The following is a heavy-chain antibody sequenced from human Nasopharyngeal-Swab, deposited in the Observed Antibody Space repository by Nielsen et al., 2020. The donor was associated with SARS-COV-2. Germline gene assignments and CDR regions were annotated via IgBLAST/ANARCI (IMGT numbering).Heavy chain of an antibody. CDR2: ISWNSGSI. V-gene: IGHV3-9*01. Sequence: SLKISCAASGFTFDDYAMHWVRQAPGKGLEWVSGISWNSGSIGDADSVKGRFTISRDNAKNSLYLQMNSMRAEDTALYYCAKTYSSSWYRVHAFDIWGQGTMVTVSS. D-gene: IGHD6-13*01. CDR1: GFTFDDYA. J-gene: IGHJ3*02. CDR3: AKTYSSSWYRVHAFDI.